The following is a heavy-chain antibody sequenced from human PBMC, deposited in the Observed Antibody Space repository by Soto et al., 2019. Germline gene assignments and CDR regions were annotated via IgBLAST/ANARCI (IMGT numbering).Heavy chain of an antibody. V-gene: IGHV1-18*01. Sequence: QIQLVQSGAEVKKPGASVKVSCTASGYRFTNYAFTWVRQASGQGLEWMGWISTYTGDTNYAQKYQGRVTMTTDTSTSTVYMELRSLRSDDAAVYYCARVVVAGTNWFDPWGQGTLVTVSS. J-gene: IGHJ5*02. D-gene: IGHD2-15*01. CDR3: ARVVVAGTNWFDP. CDR2: ISTYTGDT. CDR1: GYRFTNYA.